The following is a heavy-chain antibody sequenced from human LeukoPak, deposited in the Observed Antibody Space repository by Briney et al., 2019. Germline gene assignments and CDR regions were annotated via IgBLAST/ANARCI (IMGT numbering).Heavy chain of an antibody. CDR1: GFTFSSYS. V-gene: IGHV3-74*01. CDR3: ARDWYYALDY. Sequence: PGGSLRLSCAASGFTFSSYSMNWVRQAPGEGLAAVSRITSDGTTTWYADSVRGRFTISRDNAKNTLYLQMNSLRADDTAVYYCARDWYYALDYWGQGTVVTVSS. CDR2: ITSDGTTT. J-gene: IGHJ4*02. D-gene: IGHD2-2*01.